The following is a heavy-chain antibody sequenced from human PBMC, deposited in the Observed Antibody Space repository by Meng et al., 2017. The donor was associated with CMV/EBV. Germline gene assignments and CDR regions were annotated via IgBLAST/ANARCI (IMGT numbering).Heavy chain of an antibody. D-gene: IGHD3-10*01. V-gene: IGHV4-59*01. CDR1: GGSISSYY. CDR3: ARDRVFGWSGWVRGVNNYGMDV. CDR2: IYYSGST. Sequence: GSQRLSCTVSGGSISSYYWSWIRQPPGKGLEWIGYIYYSGSTNYNPSLKSRVTISVDTSKNQFSLKLSSVTAADTAVYYCARDRVFGWSGWVRGVNNYGMDVWGQGTTVTVSS. J-gene: IGHJ6*02.